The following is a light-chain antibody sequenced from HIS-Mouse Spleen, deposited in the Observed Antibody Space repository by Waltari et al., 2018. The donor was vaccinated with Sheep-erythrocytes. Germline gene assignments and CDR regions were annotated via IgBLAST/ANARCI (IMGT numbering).Light chain of an antibody. CDR2: EVS. CDR3: SSYTSSSTWV. V-gene: IGLV2-18*02. CDR1: SSDVGSYNS. Sequence: QSALTQPPSVSGSPGQSVTISRTGTSSDVGSYNSVSWYQQPPGTAPKLMIYEVSNRPSWVPDRFSGSKSGNTASLTISGLQAEDEADYYCSSYTSSSTWVFGGGTKLTVL. J-gene: IGLJ3*02.